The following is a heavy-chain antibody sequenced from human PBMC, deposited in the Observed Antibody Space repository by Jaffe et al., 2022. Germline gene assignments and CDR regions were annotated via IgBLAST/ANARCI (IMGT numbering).Heavy chain of an antibody. CDR3: ARDRGDYGDYDLDDAFDI. CDR1: GFTFSSYW. Sequence: EVQLVESGGGLVQPGGSLRLSCAASGFTFSSYWMSWVRQAPGKGLEWVANIKQDGSEKYYVDSVKGRFTISRDNAKNSLYLQMNSLRAEDTAVYYCARDRGDYGDYDLDDAFDIWGQGTMVTVSS. J-gene: IGHJ3*02. D-gene: IGHD4-17*01. CDR2: IKQDGSEK. V-gene: IGHV3-7*01.